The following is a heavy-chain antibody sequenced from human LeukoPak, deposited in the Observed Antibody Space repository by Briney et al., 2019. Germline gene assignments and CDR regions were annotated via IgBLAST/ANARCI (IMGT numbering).Heavy chain of an antibody. Sequence: PSETLSLTCAVYGGSFSGYYWSWIRQPPGKGLEWIGEINHSGSTNYNPSLKSRVTISVDTSKNQFSLKLSSVTAADTAFYYCARGHCSGAACHLFDHWGQGTLVTVSS. D-gene: IGHD2-15*01. CDR3: ARGHCSGAACHLFDH. V-gene: IGHV4-34*01. CDR2: INHSGST. J-gene: IGHJ4*02. CDR1: GGSFSGYY.